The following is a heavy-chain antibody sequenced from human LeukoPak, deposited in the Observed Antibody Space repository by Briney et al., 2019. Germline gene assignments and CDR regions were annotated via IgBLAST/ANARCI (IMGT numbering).Heavy chain of an antibody. V-gene: IGHV4-34*01. CDR3: AGTRRITVIVVVISPRWFDP. D-gene: IGHD3-22*01. CDR2: INHSGST. J-gene: IGHJ5*02. Sequence: PSETLSLTCAVYGGSFSGYYWSWIRQPPGKGLEWIGEINHSGSTNYNPSLKSRVTISVDTSKNQFSLKLSSVTAADTAVYYCAGTRRITVIVVVISPRWFDPWGQGTLVTVSS. CDR1: GGSFSGYY.